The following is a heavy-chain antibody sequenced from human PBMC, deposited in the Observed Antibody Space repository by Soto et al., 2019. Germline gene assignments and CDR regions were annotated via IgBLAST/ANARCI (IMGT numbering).Heavy chain of an antibody. CDR1: GGSISSSSYY. CDR2: IYYSGST. V-gene: IGHV4-39*01. J-gene: IGHJ4*02. D-gene: IGHD3-22*01. Sequence: QLQLQESGPGLVKPSETLSLTCTVSGGSISSSSYYWGWIRQPPGKGLEWIGSIYYSGSTYYNPSLRSRVTISVDTSKNQFSLKLSSVTAADTAVYYCARNYYDSSGYYDWGQGTLVTVSS. CDR3: ARNYYDSSGYYD.